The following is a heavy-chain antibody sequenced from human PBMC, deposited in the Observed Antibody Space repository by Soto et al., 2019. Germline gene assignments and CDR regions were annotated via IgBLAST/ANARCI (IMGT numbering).Heavy chain of an antibody. V-gene: IGHV4-4*07. D-gene: IGHD3-10*01. Sequence: PSETLSLTCTVSGSSISGFYWSWIRQPAGKGLEWIGRIYSSVITSYNPSLKSRVTMSVDTSKNQFSLNLTSATAADTAVYYCARGPVSYNWFDLWCQGTLVTSPQ. CDR2: IYSSVIT. CDR1: GSSISGFY. CDR3: ARGPVSYNWFDL. J-gene: IGHJ5*02.